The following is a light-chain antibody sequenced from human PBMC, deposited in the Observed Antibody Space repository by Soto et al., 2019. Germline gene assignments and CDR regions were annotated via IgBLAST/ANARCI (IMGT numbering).Light chain of an antibody. CDR3: QQNYSTLSIT. CDR1: QGIGSY. Sequence: AIRMTQSPSSLSASTGDRFTITCLASQGIGSYLAWFQQKPLKAPKLLMYAASTLQSGVPSRFSGSGSGTDFTLTISSLQPEDFATYYCQQNYSTLSITFGQGTRLDIK. J-gene: IGKJ5*01. CDR2: AAS. V-gene: IGKV1-8*01.